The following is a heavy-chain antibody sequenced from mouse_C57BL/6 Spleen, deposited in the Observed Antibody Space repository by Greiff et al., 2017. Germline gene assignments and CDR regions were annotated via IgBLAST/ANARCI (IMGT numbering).Heavy chain of an antibody. CDR1: GFTFSDYG. CDR3: ARKAYDYDVRSWFAY. J-gene: IGHJ3*01. CDR2: ISSGSSTI. Sequence: EVKVVESGGGLVKPGGSLKLSCAASGFTFSDYGMHWVRQAPEKGLEWVAYISSGSSTIYYADTVKGRFTISRDNAKNTLFLQMTSLRSEDTAMYYCARKAYDYDVRSWFAYWGQGTLVTVSA. V-gene: IGHV5-17*01. D-gene: IGHD2-4*01.